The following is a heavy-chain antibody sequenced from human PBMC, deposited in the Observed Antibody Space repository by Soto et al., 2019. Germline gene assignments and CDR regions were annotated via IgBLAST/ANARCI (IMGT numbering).Heavy chain of an antibody. Sequence: ESGGGVVQPGRSLRLSCAASGFTFKIYALHWVRQAPGKGLEWVAVISFDGSKKYYTDSVKGRFTISRDNLKNTLYLQMNNLRVEDAALYFCAREDDYGYRYINYGLDVWGQGTTVTVSS. D-gene: IGHD4-17*01. J-gene: IGHJ6*02. CDR3: AREDDYGYRYINYGLDV. CDR2: ISFDGSKK. CDR1: GFTFKIYA. V-gene: IGHV3-30-3*01.